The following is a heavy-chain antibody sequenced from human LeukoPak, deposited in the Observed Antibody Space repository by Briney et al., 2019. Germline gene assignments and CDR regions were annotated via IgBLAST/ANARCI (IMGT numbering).Heavy chain of an antibody. Sequence: GESLKISCKGSGYSFTRYWIGWVRQMPGKGLEWMGIIYPGDSDTRYSPSFQGQVTISADKSISTAYLQWSSLKASDTAMYYCARQYVFWSGRVYYYYYMGVWGKGTTVTVSS. CDR1: GYSFTRYW. CDR3: ARQYVFWSGRVYYYYYMGV. J-gene: IGHJ6*03. D-gene: IGHD3-3*01. V-gene: IGHV5-51*01. CDR2: IYPGDSDT.